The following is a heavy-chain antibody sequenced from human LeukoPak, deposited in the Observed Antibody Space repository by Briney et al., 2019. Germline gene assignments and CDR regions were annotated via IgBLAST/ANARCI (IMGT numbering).Heavy chain of an antibody. CDR2: IYYSGST. V-gene: IGHV4-59*01. CDR1: GGSISSYY. J-gene: IGHJ5*02. D-gene: IGHD6-6*01. CDR3: ARLVAARPTNWFDP. Sequence: SETLSLTCTVSGGSISSYYWSWIRQPPGKGLEWIGYIYYSGSTNYNPSLKSRVTISVDTSKNQFSLKLSSVTAADTAVYYCARLVAARPTNWFDPWGEGTLATVSS.